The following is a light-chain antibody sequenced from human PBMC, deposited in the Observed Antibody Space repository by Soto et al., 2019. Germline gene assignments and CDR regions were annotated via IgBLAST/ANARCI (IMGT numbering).Light chain of an antibody. J-gene: IGKJ4*01. CDR1: QSISTW. V-gene: IGKV1-5*03. CDR2: KAS. CDR3: LQYSGYVPA. Sequence: DIQMTQSPSTLSASVGDRVTITCRASQSISTWLAWYQQEPGKAPKLLIHKASSLQSGVPSRFSGSGFGTEFTLTISSLQSEDFATYYCLQYSGYVPAFGGGTKVDIK.